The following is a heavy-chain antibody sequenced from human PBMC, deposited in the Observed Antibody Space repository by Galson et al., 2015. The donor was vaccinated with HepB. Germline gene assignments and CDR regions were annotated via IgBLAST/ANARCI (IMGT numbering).Heavy chain of an antibody. D-gene: IGHD7-27*01. CDR3: VREGSGDLAAVDS. V-gene: IGHV3-33*01. J-gene: IGHJ4*02. Sequence: SLRLSCAASGFNFSIYGMHWVRQAPGKGLEWLAIIWFDGSQKHYLDSVKGRFAISRDNSKNTLYQQMGRLRVEDTAMYYCVREGSGDLAAVDSWGQGTLVSVSS. CDR1: GFNFSIYG. CDR2: IWFDGSQK.